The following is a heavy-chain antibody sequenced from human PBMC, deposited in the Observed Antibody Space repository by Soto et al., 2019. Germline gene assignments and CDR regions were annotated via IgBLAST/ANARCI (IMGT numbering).Heavy chain of an antibody. CDR2: ISSCGGST. V-gene: IGHV3-23*01. D-gene: IGHD2-15*01. CDR1: GFTFSSYS. J-gene: IGHJ6*02. Sequence: PGGSLRLSCAASGFTFSSYSMNWVRQAPGKGLEWVSAISSCGGSTYYADSVRGRFTLSRDSSENTLYLQMNSLRAEDTAVYYCAKHLYSQYSYGVEVWGQGTTVNVSS. CDR3: AKHLYSQYSYGVEV.